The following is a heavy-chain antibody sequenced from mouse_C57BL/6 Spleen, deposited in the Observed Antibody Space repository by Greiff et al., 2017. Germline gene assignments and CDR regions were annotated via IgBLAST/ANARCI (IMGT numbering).Heavy chain of an antibody. CDR3: ARGITTVGEGYFDV. J-gene: IGHJ1*03. V-gene: IGHV1-52*01. Sequence: QVQLQQPGAELVRPGSSVKLSCKASGYTFTSYWMHWVKQRPIQGLEWIGNIDPSDSETHYNQKFKDKATLTVDKSSSTAYMQLSSLTSEDSAVXDCARGITTVGEGYFDVWGTGTTVTVSS. D-gene: IGHD1-1*01. CDR1: GYTFTSYW. CDR2: IDPSDSET.